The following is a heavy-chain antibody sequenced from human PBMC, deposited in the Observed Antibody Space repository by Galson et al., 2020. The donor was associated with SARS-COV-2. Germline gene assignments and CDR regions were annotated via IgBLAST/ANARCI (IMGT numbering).Heavy chain of an antibody. V-gene: IGHV3-30-3*01. Sequence: GESLRLSCAASGFTFSSYAMHWVRQAPGNGLEWVAAISSDGSNKYYADSVKGRFTIARDNSKNTLYLQMNSLRAEDTAVYYCARAGSGTYYYGMDVWGQGTTVTVSS. D-gene: IGHD1-26*01. CDR3: ARAGSGTYYYGMDV. J-gene: IGHJ6*02. CDR2: ISSDGSNK. CDR1: GFTFSSYA.